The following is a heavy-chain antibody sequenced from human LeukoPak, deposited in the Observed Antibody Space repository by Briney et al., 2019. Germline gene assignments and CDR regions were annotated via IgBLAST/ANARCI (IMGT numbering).Heavy chain of an antibody. J-gene: IGHJ5*02. Sequence: GGSLRLSCAASGFTFSSYWMHWVRQTPGKGLVWVSRIKSDGSTIYADSVKGRFTISRDNAKNTVYLQMNSLRAEDTAIYYCARVVTYFYGSVTYDWFDPWGQGTLVTVSS. CDR1: GFTFSSYW. CDR2: IKSDGST. D-gene: IGHD3-10*01. CDR3: ARVVTYFYGSVTYDWFDP. V-gene: IGHV3-74*01.